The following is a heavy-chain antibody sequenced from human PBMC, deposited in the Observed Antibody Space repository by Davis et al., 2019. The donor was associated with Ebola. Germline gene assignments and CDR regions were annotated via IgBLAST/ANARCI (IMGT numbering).Heavy chain of an antibody. CDR2: IYYSGIP. CDR1: GGSISSGGYY. J-gene: IGHJ4*02. V-gene: IGHV4-31*03. D-gene: IGHD5-24*01. Sequence: MPSETLSLTCTVSGGSISSGGYYWSWIRQLPGKGLEWIGYIYYSGIPYSNPSLGSRVTISVDTSKNQFSLNLRSVTAADTAVYYCARLRTEMASFYFEYWGQGTLVTVSS. CDR3: ARLRTEMASFYFEY.